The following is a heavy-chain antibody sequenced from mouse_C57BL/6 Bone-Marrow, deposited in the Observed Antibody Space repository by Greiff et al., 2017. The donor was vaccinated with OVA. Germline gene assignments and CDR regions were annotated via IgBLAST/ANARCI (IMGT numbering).Heavy chain of an antibody. CDR3: ARYWDLYYFDY. Sequence: EVQGVESGGGLVKPGGSLKLSCAASGFTFSSYAMSWVRQTPEKRLEWVATISDGGSYTYYPDNVKGRFTISRDNAKNNLYLQMSHLKSEDTAMYYCARYWDLYYFDYWGQGTTLTVSS. V-gene: IGHV5-4*01. D-gene: IGHD4-1*01. J-gene: IGHJ2*01. CDR2: ISDGGSYT. CDR1: GFTFSSYA.